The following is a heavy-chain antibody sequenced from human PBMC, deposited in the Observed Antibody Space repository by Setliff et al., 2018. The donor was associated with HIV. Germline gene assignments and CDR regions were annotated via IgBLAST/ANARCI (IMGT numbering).Heavy chain of an antibody. V-gene: IGHV1-18*01. J-gene: IGHJ4*02. Sequence: ASVKVSCKASGYTFTSYGISWVRQAPGQGLEWMGWISAYNGNTNYAQKLQGGVTMTTDTSTSTAYMELRSLRSDDTAVYYCARDQIPRIVGATGFDYWGQGTLVTVSS. D-gene: IGHD1-26*01. CDR2: ISAYNGNT. CDR3: ARDQIPRIVGATGFDY. CDR1: GYTFTSYG.